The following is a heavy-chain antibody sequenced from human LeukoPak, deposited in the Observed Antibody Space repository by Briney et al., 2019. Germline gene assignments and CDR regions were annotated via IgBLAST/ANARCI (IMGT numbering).Heavy chain of an antibody. CDR1: GYIFTSYW. D-gene: IGHD4-17*01. Sequence: GESLKISCRASGYIFTSYWLGWVRQTPDKGLEWMGIIYPGDTDTRYSPSFQGQVTISADKSISTAYLQWSSLKASDTAIYYCARRADYGDYLVDPWGQGTLVTVSS. CDR2: IYPGDTDT. J-gene: IGHJ5*02. CDR3: ARRADYGDYLVDP. V-gene: IGHV5-51*01.